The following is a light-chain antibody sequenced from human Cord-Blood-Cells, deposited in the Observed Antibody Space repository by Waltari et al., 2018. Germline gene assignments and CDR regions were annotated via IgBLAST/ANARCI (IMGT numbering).Light chain of an antibody. Sequence: ITISCTGTSSDVGGYNYVSWYQQHPGKAPKLMIYEVSNRPSGVSNRFSGSKSGNTASLTISGLQAEDEADYYCSSYTSSSTLYVFGTGTKVTVL. CDR1: SSDVGGYNY. CDR2: EVS. CDR3: SSYTSSSTLYV. J-gene: IGLJ1*01. V-gene: IGLV2-14*01.